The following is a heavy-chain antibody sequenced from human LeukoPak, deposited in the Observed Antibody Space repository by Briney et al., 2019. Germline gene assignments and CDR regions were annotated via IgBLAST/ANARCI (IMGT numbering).Heavy chain of an antibody. V-gene: IGHV3-33*01. CDR3: ARDHPAPTRNYYDSSGFDY. Sequence: GGSLRLSCAASGFTFSSYGMHWVRQAPGKGLEWVAVIWYDGSNKYYADSVKGRFTISRDNSKNTLYLQMNRLRAEDTAVYYCARDHPAPTRNYYDSSGFDYWGQGTLVTVSS. CDR2: IWYDGSNK. J-gene: IGHJ4*02. CDR1: GFTFSSYG. D-gene: IGHD3-22*01.